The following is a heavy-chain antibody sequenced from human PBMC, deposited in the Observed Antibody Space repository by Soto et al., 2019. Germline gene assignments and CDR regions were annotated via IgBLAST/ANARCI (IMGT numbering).Heavy chain of an antibody. CDR3: AKESNRTPWIQLSPEVYFDY. Sequence: WGSLRLSCGDSGVTFSSYAMHWVRQAPGNGLEWVAIISYDGTNKYYADSVKGRFTISRDNSKKTLYLQMNSMRTEDTAVYYCAKESNRTPWIQLSPEVYFDYWGQGTLVTVSS. J-gene: IGHJ4*02. CDR1: GVTFSSYA. CDR2: ISYDGTNK. D-gene: IGHD5-18*01. V-gene: IGHV3-30*18.